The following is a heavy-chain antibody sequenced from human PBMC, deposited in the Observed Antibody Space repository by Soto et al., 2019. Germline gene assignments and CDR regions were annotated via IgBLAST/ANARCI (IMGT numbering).Heavy chain of an antibody. V-gene: IGHV4-38-2*02. CDR3: ARDRVQSWGVHCTTTRCFWWFDP. CDR2: IYHSGST. J-gene: IGHJ5*02. CDR1: GCSISRGYY. Sequence: PETLSLPYAVSGCSISRGYYWGWIRQPPGKGLEWIGSIYHSGSTYYNPSLKSRVAISVDTSKNQFSLKLSSVTAADTAVYYCARDRVQSWGVHCTTTRCFWWFDPLGQG. D-gene: IGHD2-2*01.